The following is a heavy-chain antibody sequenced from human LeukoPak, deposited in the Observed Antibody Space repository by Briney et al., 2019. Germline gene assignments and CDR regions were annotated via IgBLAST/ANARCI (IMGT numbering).Heavy chain of an antibody. CDR3: ARGGPFSIAAARVYYFDY. D-gene: IGHD6-13*01. CDR2: ISPYSDNT. Sequence: ASVKVSCKASDYTFTSYGISWVRQAPGQGLEWMGWISPYSDNTYYAQNLQGRVTMTTDTSTSTAYMELRSLTSDDTAMYYCARGGPFSIAAARVYYFDYWGQGTLVTVSS. V-gene: IGHV1-18*01. J-gene: IGHJ4*02. CDR1: DYTFTSYG.